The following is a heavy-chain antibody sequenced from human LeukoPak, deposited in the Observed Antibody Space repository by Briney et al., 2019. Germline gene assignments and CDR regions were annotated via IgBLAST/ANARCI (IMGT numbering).Heavy chain of an antibody. CDR2: VYRSGTT. Sequence: PSETLSLTCAVSGDSITSDYYWVWIRQPPGKGLEWIGNVYRSGTTYYNPSLRSRVTMSVDTATDQFSLKLISATAADTAVYYCARGHTLAVDRREGDPFDIWGQGTMVIVS. D-gene: IGHD4-23*01. CDR3: ARGHTLAVDRREGDPFDI. J-gene: IGHJ3*02. CDR1: GDSITSDYY. V-gene: IGHV4-38-2*01.